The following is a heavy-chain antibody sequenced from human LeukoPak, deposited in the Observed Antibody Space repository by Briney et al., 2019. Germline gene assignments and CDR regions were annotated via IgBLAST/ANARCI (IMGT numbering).Heavy chain of an antibody. CDR3: ARGDWQYSNNWSNWFDP. V-gene: IGHV4-61*02. Sequence: SETLSLTCTVSGGSITSDSFYWSWIRQPAGKGLEWIGRTSGSGSPNYNPSFKSRVTISLDMSKNQFSLKLRSVTDADTAVYYCARGDWQYSNNWSNWFDPWGRGTLVTVSP. J-gene: IGHJ5*02. CDR1: GGSITSDSFY. D-gene: IGHD6-13*01. CDR2: TSGSGSP.